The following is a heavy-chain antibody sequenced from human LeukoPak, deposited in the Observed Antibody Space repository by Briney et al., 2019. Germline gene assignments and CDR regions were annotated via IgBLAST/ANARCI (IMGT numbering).Heavy chain of an antibody. V-gene: IGHV1-69*13. Sequence: SVKLSFKSSGCTFSSYAISWVRQPPGQGLEWMGGIIPIFGTANYAQKFQGRVTITADESTSTAYMELSSLRSEDTAVYYCARGPPVHFYNWFDPWGQGTLVTVSS. CDR1: GCTFSSYA. CDR3: ARGPPVHFYNWFDP. D-gene: IGHD3-3*02. CDR2: IIPIFGTA. J-gene: IGHJ5*02.